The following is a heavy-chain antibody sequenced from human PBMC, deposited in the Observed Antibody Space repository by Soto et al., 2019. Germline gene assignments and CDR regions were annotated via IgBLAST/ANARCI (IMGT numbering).Heavy chain of an antibody. Sequence: GGSLRLSCAASGFTFDDYAMHWVRQAPGKGLEWVSGISWNSGSIGYADSVKGRFTISRDNAKNSLYLQMNSLRAEDTALYYCAKAAAAVNYYYYMDVWGKGTTVTVSS. V-gene: IGHV3-9*01. J-gene: IGHJ6*03. CDR1: GFTFDDYA. D-gene: IGHD6-13*01. CDR3: AKAAAAVNYYYYMDV. CDR2: ISWNSGSI.